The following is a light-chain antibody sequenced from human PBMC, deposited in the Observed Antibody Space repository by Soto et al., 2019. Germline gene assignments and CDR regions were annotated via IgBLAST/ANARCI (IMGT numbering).Light chain of an antibody. J-gene: IGKJ1*01. Sequence: EIVMTQSPATLSVSPGERATLSCRASQSLTSNYLAWYQQKPGQAPRLLIFGASIRDTGIPDRFSGSGSGTDFTLTISRLEPEDFAVYHCQQYGSSPTTFGQGTKVDI. CDR1: QSLTSNY. CDR2: GAS. CDR3: QQYGSSPTT. V-gene: IGKV3-20*01.